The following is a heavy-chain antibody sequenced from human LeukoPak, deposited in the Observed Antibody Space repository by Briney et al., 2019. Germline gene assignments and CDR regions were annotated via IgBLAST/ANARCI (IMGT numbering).Heavy chain of an antibody. Sequence: ASVKVYCKASGYTFTSYDINWVRQATGQGLEWMGWMNPNNGNTGYAQKFQGRVTMTRNTSISTAYMELSSLRSEDTAVYYCARSIRVPAARWVGMDVWGQGTTVTVSS. CDR2: MNPNNGNT. CDR3: ARSIRVPAARWVGMDV. CDR1: GYTFTSYD. D-gene: IGHD2-2*01. J-gene: IGHJ6*02. V-gene: IGHV1-8*01.